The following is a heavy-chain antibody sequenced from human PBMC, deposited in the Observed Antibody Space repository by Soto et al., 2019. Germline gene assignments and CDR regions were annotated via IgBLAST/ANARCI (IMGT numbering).Heavy chain of an antibody. Sequence: GGSLRLSCASSGVTFISYAMHLVRQATGKGLEWVAVISYDGSNKYYADSVKGRFTISRDNSKNTLYLQMNSLRAEDTAVYYCARDPLWGTAMVLWYFDLWGRGTLVTVSS. CDR1: GVTFISYA. J-gene: IGHJ2*01. CDR3: ARDPLWGTAMVLWYFDL. D-gene: IGHD5-18*01. V-gene: IGHV3-30-3*01. CDR2: ISYDGSNK.